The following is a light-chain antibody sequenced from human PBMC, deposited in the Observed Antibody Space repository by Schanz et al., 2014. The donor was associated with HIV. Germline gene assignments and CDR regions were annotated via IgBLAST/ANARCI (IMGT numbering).Light chain of an antibody. CDR1: SSDVGSYNL. Sequence: QSVLTQPPSASGSPGQSVTISCTGPSSDVGSYNLVSWHQQHPGKVPKLMIYEVSKRPSGVSNRFSGSKSGNTASLTISGLQAEDEADYYCCSYTTTSTYVFGAGTKLTVL. J-gene: IGLJ1*01. CDR2: EVS. CDR3: CSYTTTSTYV. V-gene: IGLV2-14*02.